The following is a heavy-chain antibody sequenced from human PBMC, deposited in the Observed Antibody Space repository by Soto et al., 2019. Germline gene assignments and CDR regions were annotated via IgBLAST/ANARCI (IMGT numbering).Heavy chain of an antibody. CDR2: IYYSGST. CDR1: GGSISSYY. CDR3: VGGWHGFDP. V-gene: IGHV4-59*08. J-gene: IGHJ5*02. Sequence: TLSLTCTVSGGSISSYYWSWIRQPPGKGLEWIGYIYYSGSTNYNPSLKSRVTISVDTSKNQFSLKLSSVTAADTAVYYCVGGWHGFDPWGQGTLVTVSS. D-gene: IGHD3-16*01.